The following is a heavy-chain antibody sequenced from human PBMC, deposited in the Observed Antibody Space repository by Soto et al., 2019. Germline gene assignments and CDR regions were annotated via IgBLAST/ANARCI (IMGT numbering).Heavy chain of an antibody. CDR3: ARGGLGIGAFDI. D-gene: IGHD7-27*01. V-gene: IGHV3-53*04. J-gene: IGHJ3*02. CDR2: IYSGGST. Sequence: GGSLRLSCAASGFTVSSNYMSWVRQAPGKGLEWVSVIYSGGSTYYADSVKGGFSITRHNSKNTLFLQMDSLGSEDTAEYYCARGGLGIGAFDIWGQGTMVTVSS. CDR1: GFTVSSNY.